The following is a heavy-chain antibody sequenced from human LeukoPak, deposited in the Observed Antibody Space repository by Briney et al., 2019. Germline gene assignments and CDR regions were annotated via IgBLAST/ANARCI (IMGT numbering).Heavy chain of an antibody. D-gene: IGHD3-22*01. CDR3: ARVAYDSSGYYPLFDY. V-gene: IGHV1-46*01. J-gene: IGHJ4*02. Sequence: ASVKVSCTASGYIFTCYYMHWVRQAPGQGLEWMGIINPSGGSTSYAQKFQGRVTMTRDTSTSTVYMELSSLRSEDTAVYYCARVAYDSSGYYPLFDYWGQGTLVTVSS. CDR1: GYIFTCYY. CDR2: INPSGGST.